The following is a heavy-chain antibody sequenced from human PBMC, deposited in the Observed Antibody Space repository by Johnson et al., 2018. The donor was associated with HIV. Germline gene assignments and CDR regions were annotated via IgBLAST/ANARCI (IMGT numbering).Heavy chain of an antibody. CDR3: TTGGVSSGYYFFH. J-gene: IGHJ3*01. Sequence: VQLVESGGGLVKPGGSLRLSCAASGFTFSNAWMTWVRQAPGKGLEWVGRIKSNTDGGTTDYAALVKGRFSISRDDSKNTLFLQMNSLKTEDTAVYYCTTGGVSSGYYFFHWGQGTMVTVSS. CDR2: IKSNTDGGTT. CDR1: GFTFSNAW. D-gene: IGHD3-22*01. V-gene: IGHV3-15*01.